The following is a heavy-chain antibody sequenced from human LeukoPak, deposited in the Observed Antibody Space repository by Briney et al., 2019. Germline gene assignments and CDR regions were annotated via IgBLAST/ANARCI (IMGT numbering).Heavy chain of an antibody. V-gene: IGHV3-66*01. D-gene: IGHD6-13*01. CDR1: GFTFNSFA. CDR2: IYSGGRT. J-gene: IGHJ4*02. Sequence: PGGSLRLSCAASGFTFNSFAMNWVRQTPGKGLEWVSVIYSGGRTYYADSVKGRFTISRDNSKNTLYLQMNSLRAEETAVYYCARAGPSSSWHQFDYWGQGTLVTVSS. CDR3: ARAGPSSSWHQFDY.